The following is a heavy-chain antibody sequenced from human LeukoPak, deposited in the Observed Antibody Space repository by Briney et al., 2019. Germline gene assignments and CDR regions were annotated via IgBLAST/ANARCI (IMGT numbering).Heavy chain of an antibody. J-gene: IGHJ4*02. CDR3: AKDYTAGIDY. D-gene: IGHD5-18*01. V-gene: IGHV3-30*18. Sequence: GGSLRLSRAASGFTFSSYGMHWVRQAPGKGLEWVAVISYDGSNKYYADSVKGRFTISRDNSKNTLYLQMNSLRAEDTAVYYCAKDYTAGIDYWGQGTLVTVPS. CDR2: ISYDGSNK. CDR1: GFTFSSYG.